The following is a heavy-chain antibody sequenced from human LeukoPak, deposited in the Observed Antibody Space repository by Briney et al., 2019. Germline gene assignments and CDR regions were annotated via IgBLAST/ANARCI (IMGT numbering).Heavy chain of an antibody. D-gene: IGHD1-26*01. CDR2: INTDGSST. J-gene: IGHJ3*02. Sequence: PGGSLRLPCAASGFTFSSYWMHWVRQAPGKGLMWVSRINTDGSSTSYADSVKGRFTISRDNAKNTLYLQMNSLRAEDTAVYYCARDAGAILQDAFDIWGQGTMVTVSS. V-gene: IGHV3-74*01. CDR3: ARDAGAILQDAFDI. CDR1: GFTFSSYW.